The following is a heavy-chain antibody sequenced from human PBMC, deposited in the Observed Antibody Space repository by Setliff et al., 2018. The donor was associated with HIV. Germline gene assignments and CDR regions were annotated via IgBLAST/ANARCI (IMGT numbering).Heavy chain of an antibody. Sequence: ASVKVSCKTSGYIFSNFAMHWVRQVPGPRPERMGWINAGDGNTKYSQNIQGRVTITRDTSTNTAYMELSSLRSEDTAVYYCARDDREGRPYYYESSGFSPDAFDIWGQGTMVTVSS. CDR3: ARDDREGRPYYYESSGFSPDAFDI. J-gene: IGHJ3*02. CDR1: GYIFSNFA. D-gene: IGHD3-22*01. V-gene: IGHV1-3*01. CDR2: INAGDGNT.